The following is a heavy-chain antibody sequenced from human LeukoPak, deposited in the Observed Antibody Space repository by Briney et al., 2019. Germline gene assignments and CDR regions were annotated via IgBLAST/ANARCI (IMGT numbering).Heavy chain of an antibody. V-gene: IGHV3-66*01. CDR1: GFTFSSYW. D-gene: IGHD3-10*01. Sequence: GGSLRLSCAASGFTFSSYWMSWVRQAPGKGLEWVSILYHGGSTYYADSVKGRFSISRDTSKNTLYLQMNSLRVEDTAVYYCARETMVLLWFGDFDYWGQGTLVTVSS. CDR2: LYHGGST. CDR3: ARETMVLLWFGDFDY. J-gene: IGHJ4*02.